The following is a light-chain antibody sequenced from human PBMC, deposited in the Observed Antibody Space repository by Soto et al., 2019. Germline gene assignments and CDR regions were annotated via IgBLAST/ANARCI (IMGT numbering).Light chain of an antibody. CDR2: AAS. V-gene: IGKV1-39*01. J-gene: IGKJ5*01. CDR1: QSISSY. Sequence: DIQMTQSPSSLSASVGDRVTITCRASQSISSYLNWYQQKPGKAPKLLIYAASSLQSGVPSRFSGSGSGTDFTLTISSLQPEDFAIYYCQQYDDLPITFGQGTDWRL. CDR3: QQYDDLPIT.